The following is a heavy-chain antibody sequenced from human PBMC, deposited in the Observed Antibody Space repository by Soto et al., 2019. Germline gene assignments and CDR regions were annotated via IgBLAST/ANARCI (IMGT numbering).Heavy chain of an antibody. D-gene: IGHD3-10*01. CDR3: ARGSSYYYGSGSYDY. Sequence: QVQLVQSGAEVKKPGSSVKVSCKASGGTFSSYTISWVRQAPGQGLEWMGRIIPILGIANYAQKFQGRVTITADKSTSTAYMELSSLRSEDTAVYYCARGSSYYYGSGSYDYWGRGTLVTVSS. CDR2: IIPILGIA. V-gene: IGHV1-69*02. J-gene: IGHJ4*02. CDR1: GGTFSSYT.